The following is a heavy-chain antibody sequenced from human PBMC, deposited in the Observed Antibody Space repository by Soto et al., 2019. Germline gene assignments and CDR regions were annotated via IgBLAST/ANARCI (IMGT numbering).Heavy chain of an antibody. V-gene: IGHV3-7*03. Sequence: GGSLRLSCAASGLDFSVYWMIWVRQAPGEGPEWVANIKFDGSEKQYVDSVKGRFTISRDNARNSVFLQMNSLRAGDTAVYYCVKDGGYCSSATCYSPRNHYFDAWGQGTLVTVSS. CDR3: VKDGGYCSSATCYSPRNHYFDA. CDR1: GLDFSVYW. D-gene: IGHD2-2*01. CDR2: IKFDGSEK. J-gene: IGHJ5*02.